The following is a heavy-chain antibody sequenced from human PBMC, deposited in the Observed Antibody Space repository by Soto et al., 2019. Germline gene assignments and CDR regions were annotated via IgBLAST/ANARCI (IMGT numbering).Heavy chain of an antibody. V-gene: IGHV3-23*01. Sequence: EVQLLESGGGLVQPGGSLRLSCAASGFTFSSYAMSWVRQAPGKGLEWVSAISGSGGSTYYADSVKGRFTISRDNSKNTLYLQMNSLRAEDTAVYYCAKDYYCSGSRPPGDAFDIWGQGTMVTVSS. CDR1: GFTFSSYA. J-gene: IGHJ3*02. D-gene: IGHD3-10*01. CDR2: ISGSGGST. CDR3: AKDYYCSGSRPPGDAFDI.